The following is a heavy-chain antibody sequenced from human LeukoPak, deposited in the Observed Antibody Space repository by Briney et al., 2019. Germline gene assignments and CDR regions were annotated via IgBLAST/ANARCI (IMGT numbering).Heavy chain of an antibody. J-gene: IGHJ4*02. CDR3: AKESSSRGWYGPDY. V-gene: IGHV3-23*01. D-gene: IGHD6-19*01. CDR1: GFTFTRYA. CDR2: ITGDGDGA. Sequence: GGSLRLSCAASGFTFTRYAMTWVRQAPGRRLEWVSTITGDGDGAYYPDSVKGRFTTSRDNAKNTLYLQMNSLRADDTAVYYCAKESSSRGWYGPDYWGQGTLVTVSS.